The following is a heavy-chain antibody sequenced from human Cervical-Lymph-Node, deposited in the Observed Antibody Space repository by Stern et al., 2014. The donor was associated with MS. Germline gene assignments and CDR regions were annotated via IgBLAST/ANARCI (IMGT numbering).Heavy chain of an antibody. CDR1: GFTFSSYW. J-gene: IGHJ5*02. D-gene: IGHD2-15*01. CDR2: IKEDGSET. CDR3: ARGSDT. V-gene: IGHV3-7*01. Sequence: EVQLVESGGGLVQPGGSLRLSCAASGFTFSSYWIYWVRQAPGKGLEWVANIKEDGSETYYVDSVKGRFTISRDNAKNSLYLEMNSVRAEDRAVYDCARGSDTWGQGTLVTVSS.